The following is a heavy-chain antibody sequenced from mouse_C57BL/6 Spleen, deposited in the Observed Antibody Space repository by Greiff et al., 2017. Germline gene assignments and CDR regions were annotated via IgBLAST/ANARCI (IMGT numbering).Heavy chain of an antibody. J-gene: IGHJ2*01. V-gene: IGHV1-39*01. CDR2: INPNYGTT. CDR1: GYSFTDYN. D-gene: IGHD3-2*02. CDR3: ARSETAQAMYYFDD. Sequence: VQLQQSGPELVKPGASVTISCKASGYSFTDYNMNWVKQSNGKSLEWIGVINPNYGTTSYNQKFKGKATLTVDQSSSTAYMQINSLTSDDSAVXYCARSETAQAMYYFDDWGQGTTLTVSS.